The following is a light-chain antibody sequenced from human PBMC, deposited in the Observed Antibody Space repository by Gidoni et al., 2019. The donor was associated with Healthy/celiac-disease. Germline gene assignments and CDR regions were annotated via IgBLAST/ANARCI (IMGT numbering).Light chain of an antibody. J-gene: IGKJ1*01. Sequence: DIQMTQSPSTLSASVGDRVTITCRASQSISSWLAWYQQKPGKAPKLLIYKASSLESGVPSRFSGSGSGTDFTLNISSLQPDDFATYYCQHHRTFGQGTKVEIK. V-gene: IGKV1-5*03. CDR2: KAS. CDR1: QSISSW. CDR3: QHHRT.